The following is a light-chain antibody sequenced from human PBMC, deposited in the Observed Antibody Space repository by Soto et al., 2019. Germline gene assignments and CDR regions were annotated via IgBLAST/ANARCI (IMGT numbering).Light chain of an antibody. J-gene: IGLJ3*02. CDR3: ASWDNSLKGLV. CDR1: NSNIAGNS. Sequence: QPVLTQTPSVSATPGQRVTISCSGSNSNIAGNSVDWYHQVPGAALRLPIYKGTLRPPGVPDRFSASKSGTSASLDITGLHSEDEGDYYCASWDNSLKGLVFGGGTKLTVL. CDR2: KGT. V-gene: IGLV1-44*01.